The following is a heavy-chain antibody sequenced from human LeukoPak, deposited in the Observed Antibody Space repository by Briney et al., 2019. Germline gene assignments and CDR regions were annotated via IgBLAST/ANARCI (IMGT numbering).Heavy chain of an antibody. CDR2: ISASGGGT. J-gene: IGHJ6*02. Sequence: GGSLRLSCAASGFTFSSYAMTWVRQAPGKGLEWVSSISASGGGTYYADSVKGRFTISRDNSKNTLYLQMNSLRAEDTAVYYCARSSGYYYYNGMDVWGQGTTVTVSS. CDR1: GFTFSSYA. V-gene: IGHV3-23*01. CDR3: ARSSGYYYYNGMDV. D-gene: IGHD3-22*01.